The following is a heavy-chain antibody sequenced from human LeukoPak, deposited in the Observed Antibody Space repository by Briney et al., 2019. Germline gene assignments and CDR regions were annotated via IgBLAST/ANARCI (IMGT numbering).Heavy chain of an antibody. CDR2: IYYSGST. CDR1: GGSISSGGYY. Sequence: PSETLSLTCTVSGGSISSGGYYWSWIRQHPGKGLEWIGYIYYSGSTYYNPSLKSRVTISVDTSKNQFSLKLSSMTAADTAVYYCARDRRWPQTIFDYWGQGTLVTVSS. V-gene: IGHV4-31*03. D-gene: IGHD4-23*01. J-gene: IGHJ4*02. CDR3: ARDRRWPQTIFDY.